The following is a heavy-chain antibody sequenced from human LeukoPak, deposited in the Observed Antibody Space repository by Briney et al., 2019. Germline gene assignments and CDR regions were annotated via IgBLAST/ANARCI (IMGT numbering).Heavy chain of an antibody. CDR3: GSGEYYFDY. Sequence: LEWMGIIHPGDSEVRYNPSFQGQVTISADKSVSTAYMQWSTLKASDTAMYFCGSGEYYFDYWGQGTLVTVSS. J-gene: IGHJ4*02. CDR2: IHPGDSEV. V-gene: IGHV5-51*01. D-gene: IGHD2/OR15-2a*01.